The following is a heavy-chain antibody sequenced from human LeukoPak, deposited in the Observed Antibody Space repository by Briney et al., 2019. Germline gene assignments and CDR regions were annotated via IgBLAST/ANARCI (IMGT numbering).Heavy chain of an antibody. CDR1: GFTFSSYA. CDR2: ISYDGSNK. J-gene: IGHJ4*02. Sequence: GGSLRLFCAASGFTFSSYAMHWVCRAPGKGLEWVAVISYDGSNKYYADSVKGRFTISRDNSKNTLYLQMNSLRAEDTAVYYCARSGSSLDYWGQGTLVTVSS. CDR3: ARSGSSLDY. V-gene: IGHV3-30-3*01. D-gene: IGHD6-13*01.